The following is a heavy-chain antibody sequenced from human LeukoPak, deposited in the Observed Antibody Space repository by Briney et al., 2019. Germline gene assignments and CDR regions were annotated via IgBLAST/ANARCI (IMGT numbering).Heavy chain of an antibody. CDR1: GFTFSSYG. CDR2: IRYDGSNK. CDR3: AKDLGITGTTPGWFDP. V-gene: IGHV3-30*02. D-gene: IGHD1-20*01. J-gene: IGHJ5*02. Sequence: GGSLRLSCAASGFTFSSYGMHWVRQAPGKGLEWVAFIRYDGSNKYYADSVKGRFTISRDNSKNTLYLQMNSLRAEDTAVYYCAKDLGITGTTPGWFDPWGQGTLVTVSS.